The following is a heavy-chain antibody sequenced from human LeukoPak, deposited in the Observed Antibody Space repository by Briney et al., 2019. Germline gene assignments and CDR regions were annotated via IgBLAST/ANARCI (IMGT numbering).Heavy chain of an antibody. CDR3: ARAFKWGYNYYMDV. Sequence: PSETLSLTCIVSGGSINSRSYYWGWIRQPPGKGLEWIGAIYYSGNTYYHPSLKSRVTISVDTSKNQFSLKLSSVTAADTAVYYCARAFKWGYNYYMDVWGKGTTVTVSS. CDR2: IYYSGNT. J-gene: IGHJ6*03. D-gene: IGHD7-27*01. V-gene: IGHV4-39*07. CDR1: GGSINSRSYY.